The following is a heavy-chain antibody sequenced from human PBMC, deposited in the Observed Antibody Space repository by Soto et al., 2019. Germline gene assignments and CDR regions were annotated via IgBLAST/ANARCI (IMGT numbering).Heavy chain of an antibody. CDR3: TRSDYDTSGYTDY. D-gene: IGHD3-22*01. CDR1: GFAFSAYY. J-gene: IGHJ4*02. Sequence: QVHLMESGGGLVKPGGYLSLSCAASGFAFSAYYMSWIRQAPGKGLEWLSYISESGTTIYYADSVKGRFTISRDNAKNSLYLQMNSLRVEDTAVYYCTRSDYDTSGYTDYWGQGTLVTVSS. V-gene: IGHV3-11*01. CDR2: ISESGTTI.